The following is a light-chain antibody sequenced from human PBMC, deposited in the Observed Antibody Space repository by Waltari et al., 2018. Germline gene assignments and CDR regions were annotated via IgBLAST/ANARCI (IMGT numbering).Light chain of an antibody. V-gene: IGLV1-40*01. CDR1: SSNIGAGYD. J-gene: IGLJ2*01. CDR3: QSYDRSLSGSI. CDR2: GDN. Sequence: QSVLTQPPSVSGAPGQRVTISCTGSSSNIGAGYDAHWYQHLPGTGPKLIIRGDNNRPSGAPDRFSGSKSGTAASLAITGLQAEDEADYYCQSYDRSLSGSIFGGGTKLTVL.